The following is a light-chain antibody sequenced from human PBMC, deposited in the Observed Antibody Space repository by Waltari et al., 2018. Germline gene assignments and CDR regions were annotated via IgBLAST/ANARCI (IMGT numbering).Light chain of an antibody. Sequence: QSVLTQPPSASGTPGQRVTISCSGSSSNIGSNYVYWYQQLPGTTPKLLIYRNNQRPSGGPARFSGSKSGTSASLAISGLRSEDEPDYYCAAWDDSLSVVVFGGGTKLTVL. V-gene: IGLV1-47*01. CDR2: RNN. CDR1: SSNIGSNY. CDR3: AAWDDSLSVVV. J-gene: IGLJ2*01.